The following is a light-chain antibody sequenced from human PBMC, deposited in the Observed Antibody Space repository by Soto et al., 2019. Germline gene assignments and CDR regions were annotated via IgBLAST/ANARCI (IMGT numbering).Light chain of an antibody. V-gene: IGLV2-14*03. J-gene: IGLJ3*02. Sequence: QSALTQPASVSGSPGQSITISCTGTSRDVGGYNYVSWYQQFPGKTPKLMIYEVSSRSSGVSNRFSGSKSGNTASLTISGLQAEDEGDFFCCSYAGNGAWVFGGGTQLTVL. CDR2: EVS. CDR3: CSYAGNGAWV. CDR1: SRDVGGYNY.